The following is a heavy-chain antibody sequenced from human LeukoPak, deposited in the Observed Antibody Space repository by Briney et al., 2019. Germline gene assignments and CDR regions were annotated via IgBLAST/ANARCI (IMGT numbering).Heavy chain of an antibody. Sequence: PGGSLRLSCAASGFTFRSYWMHWARQAPGKGLEWVSYISASSVTIYDADSVKGRFTIFRDNAKNSLYLHMNSLRDEDTAVYYCARDPGFFDYWGQGTLVTVSS. D-gene: IGHD7-27*01. J-gene: IGHJ4*02. CDR3: ARDPGFFDY. V-gene: IGHV3-48*02. CDR2: ISASSVTI. CDR1: GFTFRSYW.